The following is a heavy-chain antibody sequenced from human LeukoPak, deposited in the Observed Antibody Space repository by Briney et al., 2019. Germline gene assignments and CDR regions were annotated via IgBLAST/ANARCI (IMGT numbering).Heavy chain of an antibody. CDR1: GFTFTSYW. V-gene: IGHV3-74*01. D-gene: IGHD3-10*01. J-gene: IGHJ4*02. CDR2: INSDGSST. Sequence: GGSLRLSCAASGFTFTSYWMHWVRQTPGKGLVWVSRINSDGSSTRYADSVKGRFTISRDNAKNTLYLQMNSLRAEDTAVYFCARDHPVRGVMIPFDYWGQGPRVTVSS. CDR3: ARDHPVRGVMIPFDY.